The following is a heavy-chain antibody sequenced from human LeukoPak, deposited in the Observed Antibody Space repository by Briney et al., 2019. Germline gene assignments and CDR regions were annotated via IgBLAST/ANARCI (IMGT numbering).Heavy chain of an antibody. D-gene: IGHD3-10*01. CDR1: GFTFSSYA. CDR3: ASTITLVRGVITYYFDY. J-gene: IGHJ4*02. CDR2: ISGSGGST. V-gene: IGHV3-23*01. Sequence: TGGSLRLSCAASGFTFSSYAMSWVRQAPGKGLEWVSAISGSGGSTYYADSVKGRFTISRDNSKNTLYLQMNSLRAEDTAVYYCASTITLVRGVITYYFDYWGQGTLVTVSS.